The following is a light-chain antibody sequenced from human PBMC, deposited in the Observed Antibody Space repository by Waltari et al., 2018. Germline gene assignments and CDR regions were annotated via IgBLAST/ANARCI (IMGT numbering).Light chain of an antibody. CDR2: RNK. V-gene: IGLV1-47*01. CDR3: ASWDDSHYV. J-gene: IGLJ1*01. Sequence: QSVLTQPPSASETPGQRVTISCSGSHSNLGSNYLYWYQQPPGPAPKLLFYRNKPRPSGGPARFSASRYGTLASLVISGLRSEDEGVYYCASWDDSHYVFGGGTTVTVL. CDR1: HSNLGSNY.